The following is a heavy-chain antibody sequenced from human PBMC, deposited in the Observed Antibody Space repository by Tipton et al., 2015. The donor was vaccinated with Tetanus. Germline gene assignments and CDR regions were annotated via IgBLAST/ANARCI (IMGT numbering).Heavy chain of an antibody. V-gene: IGHV4-59*13. CDR1: GGSITSYY. Sequence: GLVKPSETLSLTCNVSGGSITSYYWSWIRQRPGRGLEWVGYVHYTGKDNYSPSLRSRVTLSVDTSKNQFSLKMNSVTAADTAVYYCARIGWLQQNNPGFDIWGQGTMVTVSS. D-gene: IGHD5-24*01. CDR2: VHYTGKD. J-gene: IGHJ3*02. CDR3: ARIGWLQQNNPGFDI.